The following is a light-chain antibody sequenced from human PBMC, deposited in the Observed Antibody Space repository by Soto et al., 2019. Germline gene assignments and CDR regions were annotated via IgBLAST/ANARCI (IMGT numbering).Light chain of an antibody. CDR3: LHGYDFSWT. V-gene: IGKV1-5*03. J-gene: IGKJ1*01. CDR1: QSISIW. Sequence: DIHMTQSPSTLSASVGDRVTITCRASQSISIWLAWYQQKPGKAPNLLIYKTSSLETGVPSRFSGSGSGTVFTVTFISPHPDDHATYYGLHGYDFSWTFGQGTKVEVQ. CDR2: KTS.